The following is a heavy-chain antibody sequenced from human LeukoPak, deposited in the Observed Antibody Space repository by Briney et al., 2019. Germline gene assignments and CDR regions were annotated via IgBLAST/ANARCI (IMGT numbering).Heavy chain of an antibody. CDR3: ARDRSGGGTTGPF. CDR2: INTNTGNP. Sequence: ASVKVSCKASGYTFSTYAINWVRQAPGQGLEWMGWINTNTGNPTYAQGFTGRFVFSLDTSVSTADLQISSLKAEDTAVYYCARDRSGGGTTGPFWGQGTLVTVSS. D-gene: IGHD1-7*01. V-gene: IGHV7-4-1*02. CDR1: GYTFSTYA. J-gene: IGHJ4*02.